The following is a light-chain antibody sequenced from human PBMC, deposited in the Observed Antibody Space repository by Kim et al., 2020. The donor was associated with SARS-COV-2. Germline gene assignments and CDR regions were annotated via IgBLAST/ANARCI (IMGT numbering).Light chain of an antibody. CDR3: QQRSNWPPLT. J-gene: IGKJ4*01. CDR1: QIVSSY. CDR2: DAS. Sequence: VFTPSPSTLSLSPGERATLSCRASQIVSSYLAWYQQKTGQAPRLLIYDASNRATGIPARFSCSGSGTDFTLTISSLEPEDFAVYYCQQRSNWPPLTFGGGTKVDIK. V-gene: IGKV3-11*01.